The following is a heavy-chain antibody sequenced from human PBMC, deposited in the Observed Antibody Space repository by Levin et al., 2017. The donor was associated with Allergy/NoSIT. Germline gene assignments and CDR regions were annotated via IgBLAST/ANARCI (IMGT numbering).Heavy chain of an antibody. D-gene: IGHD3-10*01. Sequence: SETLSLTCAVYGGSFSGYYWSWIRQPPGKGLEWIGEINHSGSTNYNPSLKSRVTISVDTSKNQFSLKLSSVTAADTAVYYCARAPRITMVRGAKGGWFDPWGQGTLVTVSS. CDR2: INHSGST. J-gene: IGHJ5*02. CDR1: GGSFSGYY. CDR3: ARAPRITMVRGAKGGWFDP. V-gene: IGHV4-34*01.